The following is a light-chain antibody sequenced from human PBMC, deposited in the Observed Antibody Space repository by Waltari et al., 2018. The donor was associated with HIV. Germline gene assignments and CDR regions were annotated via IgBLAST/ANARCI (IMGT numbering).Light chain of an antibody. CDR1: SSDVGGYKY. J-gene: IGLJ1*01. Sequence: QSALTQPASVSGSPGQSITISCTGTSSDVGGYKYVSWYQQYPGKAPKLIIYAVTNRPSGVSNRFAGSKSGNTASLTISGLQAEDEADYYCCSYTSSITGRVFGTGTKVTVL. CDR3: CSYTSSITGRV. V-gene: IGLV2-14*03. CDR2: AVT.